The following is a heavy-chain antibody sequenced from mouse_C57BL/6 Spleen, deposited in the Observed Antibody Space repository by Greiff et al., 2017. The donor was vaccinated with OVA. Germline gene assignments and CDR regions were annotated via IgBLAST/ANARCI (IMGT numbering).Heavy chain of an antibody. CDR1: GFSLTSYA. V-gene: IGHV2-9-1*01. Sequence: VQLQESGPGLVAPSQSLSITCTVSGFSLTSYAISWVRQPPGKGLEWLGVIWNGGGTNYNSAPKSRLSLSKDNSKSQVFLKMNSLQTDDTARYYCARNSYGSSHWYFDVWGTGTTVTVSA. J-gene: IGHJ1*03. CDR3: ARNSYGSSHWYFDV. CDR2: IWNGGGT. D-gene: IGHD1-1*01.